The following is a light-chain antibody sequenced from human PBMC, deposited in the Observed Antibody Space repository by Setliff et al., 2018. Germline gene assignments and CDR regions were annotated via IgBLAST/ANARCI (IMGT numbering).Light chain of an antibody. CDR1: TNNIGSYNL. V-gene: IGLV2-23*02. CDR3: CSYQRPSTAV. CDR2: EVS. Sequence: QSVLTQPASVSGSPGQSITISCTGTTNNIGSYNLVSWYQQHPGRAPKLIISEVSERPSGVSVRFSGSKSGNTASLTISGLRPEDEADYYCCSYQRPSTAVFGGGTKVTVL. J-gene: IGLJ3*02.